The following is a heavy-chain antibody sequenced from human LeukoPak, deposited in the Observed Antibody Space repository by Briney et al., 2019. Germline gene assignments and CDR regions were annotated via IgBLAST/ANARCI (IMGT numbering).Heavy chain of an antibody. CDR1: GFTFSSYW. J-gene: IGHJ4*02. D-gene: IGHD3-16*01. V-gene: IGHV3-7*01. Sequence: GGSLRLSCAASGFTFSSYWMSGVRQARGKGLEWVANIKQDGSEKYYVDSVKGRFTISRDNAKNSLYLQMNSLRAEDTAVYCCARGLRLGEFLSWGQGTLVTVSS. CDR3: ARGLRLGEFLS. CDR2: IKQDGSEK.